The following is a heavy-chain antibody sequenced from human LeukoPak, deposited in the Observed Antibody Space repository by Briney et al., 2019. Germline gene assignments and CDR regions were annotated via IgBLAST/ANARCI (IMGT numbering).Heavy chain of an antibody. CDR3: ARDWSVTAIPFDY. Sequence: GGSLRRSCAASGFTFSSYWMSWVRQAPGKGLEWVANIKQDGSEKYYVDSVKGRFTISRDNAKNSLYLQMNSLRAEDTAVYYCARDWSVTAIPFDYWGQGTLVTVSS. D-gene: IGHD2-21*02. CDR2: IKQDGSEK. J-gene: IGHJ4*02. V-gene: IGHV3-7*01. CDR1: GFTFSSYW.